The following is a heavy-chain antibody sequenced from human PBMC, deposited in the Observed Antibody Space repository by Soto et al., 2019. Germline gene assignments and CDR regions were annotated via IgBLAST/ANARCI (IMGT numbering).Heavy chain of an antibody. CDR1: AGSISSISYY. Sequence: PSETLSLTCTVSAGSISSISYYWGWISQPPGKGLEWIGSMYYSGTTYYNPSLKSRVTISIDTSKNQFSLKLSSVTAADTAMYYRARPSREGYKLDYCGRGTLVAVSS. D-gene: IGHD5-12*01. CDR2: MYYSGTT. V-gene: IGHV4-39*01. J-gene: IGHJ4*02. CDR3: ARPSREGYKLDY.